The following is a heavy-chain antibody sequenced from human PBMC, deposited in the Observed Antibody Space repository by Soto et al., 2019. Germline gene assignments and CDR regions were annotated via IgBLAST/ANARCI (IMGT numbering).Heavy chain of an antibody. V-gene: IGHV1-18*01. Sequence: APVKVSCKASGYTFTSYGISWVRQAPGQGLEWMGWISAYNGNTNYAQKIQGRVTMTTDTSTSTAYMELRSLRSDDTAVYYCARAVDYYDSSGYYTHEYFQHWGQGTLVTVSS. CDR3: ARAVDYYDSSGYYTHEYFQH. CDR2: ISAYNGNT. CDR1: GYTFTSYG. J-gene: IGHJ1*01. D-gene: IGHD3-22*01.